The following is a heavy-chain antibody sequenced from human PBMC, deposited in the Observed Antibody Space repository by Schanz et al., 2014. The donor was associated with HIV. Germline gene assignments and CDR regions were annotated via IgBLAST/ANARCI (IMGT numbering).Heavy chain of an antibody. V-gene: IGHV3-21*01. D-gene: IGHD2-15*01. J-gene: IGHJ4*02. Sequence: EVQLMESGGGLVKPGGSLRLSCAAGGFTSSDYTMNWVRQAPGKGLEWVSSISSSSGYIRYADSVRGRFTISRDNAKNSLYLQMNSLSVEDTAVYYCVRGAIWEWDQPDFDSWGQGTLVSVSS. CDR1: GFTSSDYT. CDR2: ISSSSGYI. CDR3: VRGAIWEWDQPDFDS.